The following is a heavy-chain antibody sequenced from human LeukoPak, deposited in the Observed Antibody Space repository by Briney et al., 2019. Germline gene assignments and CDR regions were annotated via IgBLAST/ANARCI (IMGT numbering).Heavy chain of an antibody. CDR3: ARDRDYYGSGSSYDY. D-gene: IGHD3-10*01. CDR1: GFTFSSYW. Sequence: PGGSLGLSCAASGFTFSSYWMSWVRQAPGKGLEWVANIKQDGSEKYYVDSVKGRFTISRDNAKNSLYLQMNSPRAEDTAVYYCARDRDYYGSGSSYDYWGQGTLVTVSS. J-gene: IGHJ4*02. V-gene: IGHV3-7*01. CDR2: IKQDGSEK.